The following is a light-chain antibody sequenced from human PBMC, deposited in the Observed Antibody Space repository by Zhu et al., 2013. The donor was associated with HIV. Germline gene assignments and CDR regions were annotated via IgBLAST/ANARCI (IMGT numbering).Light chain of an antibody. V-gene: IGKV1-5*01. CDR3: QQYSNYLT. Sequence: DIQMTQSPSTLSASVGDRVTITCRASQSISSWLAWYQQKPGKAPKLLIYDASSLESRVPSRFSGSGSGAEFTLTISSLQPDDFATYYCQQYSNYLTFGPGTKVDIK. CDR1: QSISSW. CDR2: DAS. J-gene: IGKJ3*01.